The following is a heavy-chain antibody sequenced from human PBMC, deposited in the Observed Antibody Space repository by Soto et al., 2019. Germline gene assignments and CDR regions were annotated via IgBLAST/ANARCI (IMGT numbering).Heavy chain of an antibody. D-gene: IGHD2-21*02. CDR1: GYTFTSYG. CDR3: ARDLGVTASGCGW. Sequence: QVQLVQSGAEVKKPGASVKVSCKASGYTFTSYGISWVRQAPGQGLEWMGCISAYNGNTNYAQKLQGRFTMTTHTATSTVYMELRSLRSDDTAVYYGARDLGVTASGCGWWGQGTLVTVSS. V-gene: IGHV1-18*01. J-gene: IGHJ4*02. CDR2: ISAYNGNT.